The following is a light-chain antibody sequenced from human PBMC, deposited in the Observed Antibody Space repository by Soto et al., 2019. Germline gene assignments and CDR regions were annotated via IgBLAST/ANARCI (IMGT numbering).Light chain of an antibody. J-gene: IGLJ3*02. Sequence: QSALTQPASVSGSPGQSITLSCTGTSSDIGDYNHVSWYQQHPGRVPKLIIYDVSNRPLGVSSRFSGSKSGDTASLTISGLQAEDEADYYCSSYTTTHTLFGGGTQLTVL. CDR3: SSYTTTHTL. CDR2: DVS. CDR1: SSDIGDYNH. V-gene: IGLV2-14*03.